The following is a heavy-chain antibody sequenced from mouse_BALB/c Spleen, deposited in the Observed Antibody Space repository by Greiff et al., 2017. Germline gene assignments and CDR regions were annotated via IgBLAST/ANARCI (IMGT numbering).Heavy chain of an antibody. D-gene: IGHD2-4*01. CDR3: ASFYDYDDGIYAMDY. J-gene: IGHJ4*01. CDR2: IWAGGST. V-gene: IGHV2-9*02. CDR1: GFPLTSYG. Sequence: VQLKESGPGLVAPSQSLSITCTVSGFPLTSYGVHWVRQPPGKGLEWLGVIWAGGSTNYNSALMSRLSISKDNSKSQVFLKMNSLQTDDTAMYYCASFYDYDDGIYAMDYWGQGTSVTVSS.